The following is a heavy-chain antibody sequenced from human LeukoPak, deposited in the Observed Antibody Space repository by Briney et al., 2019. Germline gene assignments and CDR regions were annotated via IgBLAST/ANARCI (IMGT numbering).Heavy chain of an antibody. CDR3: ARDGLPAAQDI. V-gene: IGHV3-74*01. J-gene: IGHJ3*02. Sequence: GGSLRLSCAVSGFTFSDFWMQWVRQVPGKGLVWVSRINGDGSTTDYADSVKGRFTISRDNAKNTLYLQMNSLRAEDTAVYYCARDGLPAAQDIWGQGTMVTVSS. CDR1: GFTFSDFW. D-gene: IGHD2-2*01. CDR2: INGDGSTT.